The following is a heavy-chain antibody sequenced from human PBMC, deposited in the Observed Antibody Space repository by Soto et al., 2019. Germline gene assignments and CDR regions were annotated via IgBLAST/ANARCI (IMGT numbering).Heavy chain of an antibody. CDR3: ATLTTLQIVEYGTLRYSSMDV. J-gene: IGHJ6*01. CDR1: GDTFTSFT. Sequence: QVQLVQSGPEVKKPGSSVRVSCKASGDTFTSFTISWVRQAPGQGLEWMGGITPLFATPTYAQKFQGRVTISAAKSTKTTYMELSSLTSEDTAVYLCATLTTLQIVEYGTLRYSSMDVWGLVTTVTV. CDR2: ITPLFATP. D-gene: IGHD6-13*01. V-gene: IGHV1-69*06.